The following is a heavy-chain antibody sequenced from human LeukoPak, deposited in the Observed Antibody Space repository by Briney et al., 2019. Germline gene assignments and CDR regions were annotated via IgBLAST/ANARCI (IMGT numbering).Heavy chain of an antibody. Sequence: TGGSLRLSCAASGFTFSSYAMNWVRQAPGKGLEWVAVISYDGSNKYYADSVKGRFTISRDNSKNTLYLQMNSLRAEDTAVYYCAKGVDYYGSGSYGYYYYGMDVWGQGTTVTVSS. CDR3: AKGVDYYGSGSYGYYYYGMDV. J-gene: IGHJ6*02. CDR2: ISYDGSNK. V-gene: IGHV3-30*18. D-gene: IGHD3-10*01. CDR1: GFTFSSYA.